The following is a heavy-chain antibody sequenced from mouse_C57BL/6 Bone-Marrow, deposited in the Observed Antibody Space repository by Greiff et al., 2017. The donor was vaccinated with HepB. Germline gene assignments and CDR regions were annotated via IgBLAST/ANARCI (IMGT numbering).Heavy chain of an antibody. Sequence: VHLVESGAELVRPGASVKLSCKASGYTFTDYYINWVKQRPGQGLEWIARIYPGSGNTYYNEKFKGKATLTAEKSSSTAYMQLSSLTSEDSAVYYCARDQFAYWGQGTLVTVSA. CDR3: ARDQFAY. CDR1: GYTFTDYY. J-gene: IGHJ3*01. V-gene: IGHV1-76*01. CDR2: IYPGSGNT.